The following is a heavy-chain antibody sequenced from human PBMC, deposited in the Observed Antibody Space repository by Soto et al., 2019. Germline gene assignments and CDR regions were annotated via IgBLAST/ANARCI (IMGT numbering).Heavy chain of an antibody. D-gene: IGHD3-10*01. CDR1: GYTFTSYY. CDR2: INPSGGST. V-gene: IGHV1-46*03. Sequence: ASVKVSCKASGYTFTSYYMHWVRQAPGQGLEWMGIINPSGGSTSYAQKFQGRVTMTRDTSTSTVYMELSSLRSEDTAVYYCAIEMVRGYYYMDVWGKGTTVTVSS. J-gene: IGHJ6*03. CDR3: AIEMVRGYYYMDV.